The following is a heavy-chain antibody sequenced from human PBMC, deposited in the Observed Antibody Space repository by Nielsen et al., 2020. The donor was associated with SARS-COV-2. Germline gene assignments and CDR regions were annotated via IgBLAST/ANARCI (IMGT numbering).Heavy chain of an antibody. CDR3: ARHRLTTVYYYYYYMDV. CDR1: GGSISSSSYY. CDR2: IYYSGST. Sequence: GSLRLSCTVSGGSISSSSYYWGWIRQPPGKGLEWIGSIYYSGSTYYNPSLKSRVTISVDTSKNQFSLKLSSVTAADTAVYYCARHRLTTVYYYYYYMDVWGKGTTVTVSS. J-gene: IGHJ6*03. V-gene: IGHV4-39*01. D-gene: IGHD4-17*01.